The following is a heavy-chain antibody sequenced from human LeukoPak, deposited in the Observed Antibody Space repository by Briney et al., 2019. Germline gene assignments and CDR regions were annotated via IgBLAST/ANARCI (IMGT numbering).Heavy chain of an antibody. CDR2: INPNSGGT. CDR3: ARSFYSGRYYYYYMDV. V-gene: IGHV1-2*02. Sequence: GASVKVSCKASGYTFTGYYMHWVRQAPGQGLEWMGWINPNSGGTNYAQKLQGRVTMTRDTSISTAYMELSRLRSDDTAVYYCARSFYSGRYYYYYMDVWGKGTTVTVSS. CDR1: GYTFTGYY. J-gene: IGHJ6*03. D-gene: IGHD1-26*01.